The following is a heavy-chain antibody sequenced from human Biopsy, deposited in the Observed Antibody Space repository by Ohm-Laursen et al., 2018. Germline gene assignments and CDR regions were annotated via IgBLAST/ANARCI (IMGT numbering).Heavy chain of an antibody. CDR3: ARHPTGFWFDP. J-gene: IGHJ5*02. Sequence: TLSLTCEVYGKTFSDYYWAWLRQPPGRGLEWIGSIYNSETTFYNPSLKSRVAISVDTSTNQFSLKVSSVTAADTALYYCARHPTGFWFDPWGHGTLVTVSS. CDR2: IYNSETT. V-gene: IGHV4-34*01. CDR1: GKTFSDYY.